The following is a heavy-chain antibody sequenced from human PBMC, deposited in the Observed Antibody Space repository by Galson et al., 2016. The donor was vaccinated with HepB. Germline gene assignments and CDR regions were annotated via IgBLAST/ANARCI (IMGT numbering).Heavy chain of an antibody. CDR3: ARVRWLEPLDY. D-gene: IGHD6-19*01. V-gene: IGHV3-23*01. J-gene: IGHJ4*02. Sequence: SLRLSCAASRFSLSSYAMSWVRQAPGKGLEWVSTISGNGVGTYYADSVKGRFTISRDNAENSLYLQMNSLRAEDTAVYYCARVRWLEPLDYWGQGTLVTVSS. CDR2: ISGNGVGT. CDR1: RFSLSSYA.